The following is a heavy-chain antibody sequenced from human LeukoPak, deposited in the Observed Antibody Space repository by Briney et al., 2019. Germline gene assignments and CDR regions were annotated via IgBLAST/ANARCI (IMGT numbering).Heavy chain of an antibody. CDR2: IYYSGST. CDR1: GGSISSGVYY. D-gene: IGHD3-3*01. V-gene: IGHV4-30-4*01. CDR3: ARGSPDEYYDYNTYYYYGMDV. Sequence: SQTLSLTCTVSGGSISSGVYYWSWIRQPPGKGLEWIGYIYYSGSTYYNPSLKSRVTISVDTSKNQFSLKLSSVTAADTAVYYCARGSPDEYYDYNTYYYYGMDVWGQGTTVTVSS. J-gene: IGHJ6*02.